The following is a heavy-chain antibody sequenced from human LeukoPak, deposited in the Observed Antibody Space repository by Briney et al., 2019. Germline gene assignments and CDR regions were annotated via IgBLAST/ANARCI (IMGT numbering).Heavy chain of an antibody. D-gene: IGHD5-24*01. CDR1: GGSIRRYY. V-gene: IGHV4-59*01. CDR3: ARVSRWLPDY. J-gene: IGHJ4*02. CDR2: IYYSGST. Sequence: PSETLSLTCTVSGGSIRRYYWSWIRQPPGKGLEWIGYIYYSGSTNYNPSLKSRVTISVDTSKNQFSLKLSSVTAADTAVYYCARVSRWLPDYWGQGTLVTVSS.